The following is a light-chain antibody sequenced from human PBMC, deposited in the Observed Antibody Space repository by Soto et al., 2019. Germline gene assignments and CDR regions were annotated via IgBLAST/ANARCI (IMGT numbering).Light chain of an antibody. V-gene: IGLV2-14*01. Sequence: QSALTQPASVSGSPGQSITISCTGTSSDVGAYNYVCWYQHHPGKAPKLMIYEVTKRPSGVSNRFSGSKSGNTASLTISGLQAEDEADYYCSSYTSSSTWVFGGGTKVTVL. CDR1: SSDVGAYNY. CDR3: SSYTSSSTWV. CDR2: EVT. J-gene: IGLJ3*02.